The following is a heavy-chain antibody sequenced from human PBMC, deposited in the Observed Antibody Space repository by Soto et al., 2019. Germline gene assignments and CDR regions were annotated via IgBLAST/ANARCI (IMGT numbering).Heavy chain of an antibody. J-gene: IGHJ4*02. Sequence: EVQLLESGGDLVQPGGSLRLSCAVYGFIFSSYAMTWVRRAPGKGLEWVSTISFSGRNTYYADSVKGRFTVSRDNSKNTLYLQMDSLRAEDTAVYYCAKDLKVVTFDSWGQGTLVTVSS. CDR1: GFIFSSYA. CDR2: ISFSGRNT. CDR3: AKDLKVVTFDS. V-gene: IGHV3-23*01. D-gene: IGHD2-21*02.